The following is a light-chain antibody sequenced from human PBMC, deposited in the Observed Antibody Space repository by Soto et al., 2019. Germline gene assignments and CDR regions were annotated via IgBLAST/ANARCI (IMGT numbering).Light chain of an antibody. CDR1: SSDVGSYNL. CDR2: EVS. CDR3: CSYAGSSTSAWV. V-gene: IGLV2-23*02. J-gene: IGLJ3*02. Sequence: QSALTQPASVSGSPGQSITISCTGTSSDVGSYNLVSWYQQHPGKAPKLMIYEVSKRPSGVSNRCSGSKSGNTASLTISGLQAEDEADYYCCSYAGSSTSAWVFGGGTKLTVL.